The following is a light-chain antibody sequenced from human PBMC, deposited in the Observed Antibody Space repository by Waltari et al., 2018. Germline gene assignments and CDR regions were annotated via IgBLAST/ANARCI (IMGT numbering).Light chain of an antibody. J-gene: IGKJ2*03. CDR2: LGS. Sequence: DFVMTQAPLYLPVTSVSLASISCRSSQRLLHSNGYNYLDWYLQKPGQSPQLLIYLGSNRASGVPDRFRGSGSGTDFTLKISRVEAEDVGVYYGMQALQTPYGFGQGTKLEIK. CDR1: QRLLHSNGYNY. V-gene: IGKV2-28*01. CDR3: MQALQTPYG.